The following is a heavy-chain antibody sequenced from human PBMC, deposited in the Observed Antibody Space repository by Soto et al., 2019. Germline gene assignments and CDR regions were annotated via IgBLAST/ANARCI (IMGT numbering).Heavy chain of an antibody. D-gene: IGHD3-3*01. CDR1: GFTFSSYS. V-gene: IGHV3-21*01. CDR3: ARDGAYDFWSGYYNY. Sequence: EVQLVESGGGLVKPGGSLRLSCAASGFTFSSYSMNWVRQAPGKGLAWVSSISSSSSYIYYADSVKGRFTISRDNAKNSLYLQMNSLRAEDTAVYYCARDGAYDFWSGYYNYWGQGTLVTVSS. J-gene: IGHJ4*02. CDR2: ISSSSSYI.